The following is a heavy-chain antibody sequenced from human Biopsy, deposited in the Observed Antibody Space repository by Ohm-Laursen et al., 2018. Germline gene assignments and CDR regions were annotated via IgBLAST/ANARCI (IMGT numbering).Heavy chain of an antibody. J-gene: IGHJ5*02. Sequence: SVKVSCMASGYTFTSYDITWVRQASGQGPEWIGWLNPVSGSSNFGQKFRGRVTVTSDTSISTAYMELSGLTSDDTATYYCGRAVRNQLLTDPWGQGTLVTVTS. CDR3: GRAVRNQLLTDP. CDR2: LNPVSGSS. CDR1: GYTFTSYD. D-gene: IGHD1-7*01. V-gene: IGHV1-8*01.